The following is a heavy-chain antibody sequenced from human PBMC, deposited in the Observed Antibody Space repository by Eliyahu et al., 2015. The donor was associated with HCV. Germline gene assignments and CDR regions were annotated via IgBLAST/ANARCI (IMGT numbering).Heavy chain of an antibody. V-gene: IGHV1-69*01. CDR3: ARRIPTAGTGFAY. CDR2: ITPNFGTT. D-gene: IGHD2-2*01. CDR1: GGTFSSYP. Sequence: QVQLVQSGAEVKKSGSSVKISCKASGGTFSSYPITWVRQAPGQGPGGMGGITPNFGTTNYAQRSQGRVTITADDSTTTTYMELTSLTSEDTAVYFCARRIPTAGTGFAYWGQGTLVTVSS. J-gene: IGHJ4*02.